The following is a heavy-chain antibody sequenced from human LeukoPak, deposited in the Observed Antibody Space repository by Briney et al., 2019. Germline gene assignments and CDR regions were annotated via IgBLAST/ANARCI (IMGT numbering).Heavy chain of an antibody. Sequence: SETPSLTCAVYGGSFSGYYWSWIRQPPGKGLEWIGEINHSGSTNYNPSLKSRVTISVDTSKNQFSLKLSSVTAADTAVYYCARGLDLYYMDVWGKGTTVTVSS. V-gene: IGHV4-34*01. CDR2: INHSGST. J-gene: IGHJ6*03. CDR1: GGSFSGYY. CDR3: ARGLDLYYMDV.